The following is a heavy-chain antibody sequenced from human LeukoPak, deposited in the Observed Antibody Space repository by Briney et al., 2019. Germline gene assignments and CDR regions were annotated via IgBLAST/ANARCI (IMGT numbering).Heavy chain of an antibody. CDR3: ARTSHYVDIAATIPYGIYYFDY. CDR1: GYTFTSYA. D-gene: IGHD5-12*01. V-gene: IGHV1-18*01. J-gene: IGHJ4*02. CDR2: INPNSGGT. Sequence: ASVKVSCKASGYTFTSYAMNWVRQAPGQGLEWMGWINPNSGGTNHAQKLQGRVTMTTDTSTSTAYMELRSLRSDDTAVYYCARTSHYVDIAATIPYGIYYFDYWGQGTLVTVSS.